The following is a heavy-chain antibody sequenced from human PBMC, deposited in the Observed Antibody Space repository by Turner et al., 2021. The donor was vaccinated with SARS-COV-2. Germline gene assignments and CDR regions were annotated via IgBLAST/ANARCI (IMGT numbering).Heavy chain of an antibody. Sequence: QVQLVQSGAEVKTPGASVKVSCKVCGYTLTELSMHWVRQAPGKGLEWMGGFDPEDGETIYAQKFQGRVTMTEDTSTDTAYMELSSLRSEDTAVYYCATGLAVAGTPSKYYYYYGMDVWGQGTTVTVSS. D-gene: IGHD6-19*01. CDR3: ATGLAVAGTPSKYYYYYGMDV. CDR1: GYTLTELS. CDR2: FDPEDGET. J-gene: IGHJ6*02. V-gene: IGHV1-24*01.